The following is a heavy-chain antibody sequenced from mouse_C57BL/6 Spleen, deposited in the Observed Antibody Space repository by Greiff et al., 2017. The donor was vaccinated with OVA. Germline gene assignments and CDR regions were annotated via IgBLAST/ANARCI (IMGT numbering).Heavy chain of an antibody. Sequence: VQLQQSGPVLVKPGASVKMSCKASGYTFTDYYMNWVKQSHGKSLEWIGVINPYNGGTSYNQKFKGKATLTVDKSSSTAYMELNSLTSEDSAVYYCARKTGHYFDYWGQGTTLTVSS. V-gene: IGHV1-19*01. D-gene: IGHD4-1*01. J-gene: IGHJ2*01. CDR1: GYTFTDYY. CDR3: ARKTGHYFDY. CDR2: INPYNGGT.